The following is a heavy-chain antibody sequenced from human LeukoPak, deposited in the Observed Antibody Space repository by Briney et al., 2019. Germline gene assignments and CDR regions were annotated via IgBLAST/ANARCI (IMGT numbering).Heavy chain of an antibody. Sequence: PSETLSLTCAVYGGSFSGYYWSWIRQPPGKGLEWIGEINHSGSTNYNPSLKSRVTISVDTSKNQFSLKLSSVTAADTAVYYCARARGRYCSSTSCQTLNDYWGQGTLVTVSS. CDR2: INHSGST. D-gene: IGHD2-2*01. J-gene: IGHJ4*02. V-gene: IGHV4-34*01. CDR1: GGSFSGYY. CDR3: ARARGRYCSSTSCQTLNDY.